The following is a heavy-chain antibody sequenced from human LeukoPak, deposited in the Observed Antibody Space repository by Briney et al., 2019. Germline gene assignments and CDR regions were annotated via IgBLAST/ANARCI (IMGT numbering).Heavy chain of an antibody. D-gene: IGHD4-17*01. V-gene: IGHV3-21*01. CDR1: GFTFSSYS. J-gene: IGHJ3*02. CDR3: ARDQYGDYVADSPEGDAFDI. Sequence: GSLRLSCAASGFTFSSYSMNWVRQAPGKGLEWVSSISSSSSYIYYADSVKGRFTISRDNAKNTLYLQMNSLRAEDTAVYYCARDQYGDYVADSPEGDAFDIWGQGTMVTVSS. CDR2: ISSSSSYI.